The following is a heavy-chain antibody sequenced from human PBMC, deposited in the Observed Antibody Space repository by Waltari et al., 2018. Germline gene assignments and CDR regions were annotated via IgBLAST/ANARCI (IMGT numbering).Heavy chain of an antibody. CDR1: GYTFTSYD. CDR2: MNPNSGNT. V-gene: IGHV1-8*01. J-gene: IGHJ5*02. CDR3: ARSLAAAGPRSWFDP. Sequence: QVQLVQSGAEVKKPGASVKVSCKASGYTFTSYDSNWVRQATGQGLEWMGWMNPNSGNTGYAQKFQVRVTMTRNTSISTAYMELSSLRSEDTAVYYCARSLAAAGPRSWFDPWGQGTLVTVSS. D-gene: IGHD6-13*01.